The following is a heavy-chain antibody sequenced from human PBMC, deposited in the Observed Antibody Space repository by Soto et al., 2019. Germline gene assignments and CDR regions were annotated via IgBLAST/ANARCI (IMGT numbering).Heavy chain of an antibody. CDR3: ARVRGIYDYYGMDV. CDR2: IYYSGST. V-gene: IGHV4-59*01. Sequence: SETLSLTCTVSGGSISSYYWSWIRQPPGKGLEWIGYIYYSGSTNYNPSLKSRVTISVDTSKNQFSLKLSSVTAADTAVYYCARVRGIYDYYGMDVWGQGTTVTVSS. J-gene: IGHJ6*02. CDR1: GGSISSYY.